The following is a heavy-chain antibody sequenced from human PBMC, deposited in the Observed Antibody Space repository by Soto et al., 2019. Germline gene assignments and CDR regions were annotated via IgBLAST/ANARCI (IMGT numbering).Heavy chain of an antibody. CDR3: ATVDISTWIDGMDV. V-gene: IGHV1-69*01. J-gene: IGHJ6*02. Sequence: QVQLVQSGAEVKKPGSSVKVSCKASGGTFSSYAISWVRQAPGQGLEWMGGTFPMLGKANYAQKFQGRVTISADQSTSTAYMELSSLTSEDTAVYYCATVDISTWIDGMDVWGQGTTVTVSS. CDR2: TFPMLGKA. D-gene: IGHD6-13*01. CDR1: GGTFSSYA.